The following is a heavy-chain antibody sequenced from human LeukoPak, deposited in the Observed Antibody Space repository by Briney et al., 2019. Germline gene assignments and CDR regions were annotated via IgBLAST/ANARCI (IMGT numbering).Heavy chain of an antibody. CDR2: IYHSGST. CDR3: ARGKTGSYYSRSYYMDV. V-gene: IGHV4-38-2*02. CDR1: GYSISSGSY. Sequence: SETLSLTCTVSGYSISSGSYWGWIRQPPGKGLEWIASIYHSGSTYYNPSLKSRVTISVDTSKNQFSLKLSSVTAADTAVYYCARGKTGSYYSRSYYMDVWGKGTTVTISS. D-gene: IGHD3-10*01. J-gene: IGHJ6*03.